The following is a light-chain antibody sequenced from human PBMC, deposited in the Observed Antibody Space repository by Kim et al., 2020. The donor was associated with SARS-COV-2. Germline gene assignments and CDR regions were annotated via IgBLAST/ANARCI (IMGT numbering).Light chain of an antibody. CDR1: QAISSY. J-gene: IGKJ5*01. CDR3: QQYDNSIT. Sequence: AIRMTHSPSSFSASTGDRVTITCRASQAISSYLAWYQQKPGKAPNLLIYGASTLQSGVPSRFSGSGSGTEFTLTISCLQPEDFATYYCQQYDNSITFGQGTRLEIK. V-gene: IGKV1-8*01. CDR2: GAS.